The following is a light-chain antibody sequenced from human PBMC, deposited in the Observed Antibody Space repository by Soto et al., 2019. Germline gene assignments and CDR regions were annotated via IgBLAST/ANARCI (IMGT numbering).Light chain of an antibody. CDR3: SSYAGSNSVL. J-gene: IGLJ2*01. Sequence: QSALTQPPSASGSPGQSVTISCTGMSSDVGGYNYVSWYQQHPGKAPKLMIYEVTKRPAGVPDRFSGSKSGNTASLTVSGLPAEDEADYYCSSYAGSNSVLFGGGTKVTVL. CDR1: SSDVGGYNY. CDR2: EVT. V-gene: IGLV2-8*01.